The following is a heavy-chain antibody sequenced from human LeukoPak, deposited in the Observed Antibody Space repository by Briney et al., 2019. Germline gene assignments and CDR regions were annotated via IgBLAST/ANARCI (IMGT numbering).Heavy chain of an antibody. CDR3: VRNSYKRDSSGYSGYYYMDV. V-gene: IGHV3-53*01. D-gene: IGHD3-22*01. J-gene: IGHJ6*03. Sequence: GGSLRLSCAASGFTVSSNYMSWVRQAPGKGLEWVSVIYSGGSTYYADSVKGRFTISRDNSKNTLYLQMNSLRAEDTAVYFCVRNSYKRDSSGYSGYYYMDVWGEGTMVTVSS. CDR2: IYSGGST. CDR1: GFTVSSNY.